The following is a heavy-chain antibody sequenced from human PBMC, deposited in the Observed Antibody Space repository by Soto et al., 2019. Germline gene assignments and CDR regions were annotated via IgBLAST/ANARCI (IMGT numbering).Heavy chain of an antibody. V-gene: IGHV3-23*01. Sequence: GGSLRLSCAASGFTFSSYAMSWVRQAPGKGLEWVSGISVSEDGTYYADSVKGRFTISRDNSKSTLYLQMNSLRAEDTAVYYCARDGGVGGSYYLDYWGQGTSVTVSS. CDR2: ISVSEDGT. J-gene: IGHJ4*02. CDR1: GFTFSSYA. CDR3: ARDGGVGGSYYLDY. D-gene: IGHD1-26*01.